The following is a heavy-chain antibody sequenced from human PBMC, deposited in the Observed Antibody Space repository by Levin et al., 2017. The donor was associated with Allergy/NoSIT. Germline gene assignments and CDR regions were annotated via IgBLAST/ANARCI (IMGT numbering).Heavy chain of an antibody. CDR3: ASRIVTTGGSATFEV. Sequence: GGSLRLSCAASRFIFSDHYMDWVRQAPGKGLEWVGRTRNKANSYTTEYAASVKGRFTISRDDSQSSLYLQMNSLKTEDTAVYYCASRIVTTGGSATFEVWGQGTIVTVSS. CDR2: TRNKANSYTT. V-gene: IGHV3-72*01. CDR1: RFIFSDHY. J-gene: IGHJ3*01. D-gene: IGHD5-12*01.